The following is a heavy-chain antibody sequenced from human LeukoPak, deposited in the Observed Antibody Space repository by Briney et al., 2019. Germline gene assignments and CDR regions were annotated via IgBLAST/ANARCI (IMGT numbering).Heavy chain of an antibody. J-gene: IGHJ4*02. CDR2: ISGSGGST. Sequence: GWSLRLSCAASGFTFSSYAMSWVRQAPGKGLEWVSAISGSGGSTYCADSVKGRFTISRDNSKNTLYLQMNSLRAEDTAVYYCAKEGGTYYDFWSGYSYHPYFDYWGQGTLVTVSS. CDR1: GFTFSSYA. D-gene: IGHD3-3*01. V-gene: IGHV3-23*01. CDR3: AKEGGTYYDFWSGYSYHPYFDY.